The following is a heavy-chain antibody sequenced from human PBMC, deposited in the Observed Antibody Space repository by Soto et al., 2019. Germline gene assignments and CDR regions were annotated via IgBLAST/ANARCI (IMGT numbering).Heavy chain of an antibody. J-gene: IGHJ4*02. Sequence: EVQLVESGGGLVKPGGSLRLSCAASGFTFRTVWMSWVRQAPGKGLEWVGRIKTNTEGGTADYAAPVKDRFTISRDDSKTSLYLQMNSLKIEDTAVYYCTTGLLCFGEEGYWGQGTLVSVSS. CDR3: TTGLLCFGEEGY. D-gene: IGHD3-10*01. V-gene: IGHV3-15*07. CDR1: GFTFRTVW. CDR2: IKTNTEGGTA.